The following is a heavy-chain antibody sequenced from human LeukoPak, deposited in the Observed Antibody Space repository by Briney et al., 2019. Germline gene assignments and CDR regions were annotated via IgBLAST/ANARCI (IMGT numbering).Heavy chain of an antibody. J-gene: IGHJ4*02. CDR2: IWYDASGQ. D-gene: IGHD3-22*01. Sequence: PGGSLRLSCAASGFSFSTFGMHWVRQAPGKGLEWVAMIWYDASGQHYAGSVKGRFTISRETSKHTLYLQMNSLRAEDTAVYFCARDSLYDDNGYYHYFDDWGQGTLVTVSS. CDR3: ARDSLYDDNGYYHYFDD. CDR1: GFSFSTFG. V-gene: IGHV3-33*01.